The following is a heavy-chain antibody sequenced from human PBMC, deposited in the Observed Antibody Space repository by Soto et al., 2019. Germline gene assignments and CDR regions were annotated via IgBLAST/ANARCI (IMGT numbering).Heavy chain of an antibody. CDR3: AKIVPRSGNNGYFDYFDY. CDR2: ISYDGSNK. CDR1: GFTFSSYG. Sequence: PGGSLRLSCAASGFTFSSYGMHWVRQAPGKGLEWVAVISYDGSNKYYADSVKGRFTISRDNSKNTLYLQMNSLRAEDTAVYYCAKIVPRSGNNGYFDYFDYWGQGTLVTVSS. V-gene: IGHV3-30*18. D-gene: IGHD3-22*01. J-gene: IGHJ4*02.